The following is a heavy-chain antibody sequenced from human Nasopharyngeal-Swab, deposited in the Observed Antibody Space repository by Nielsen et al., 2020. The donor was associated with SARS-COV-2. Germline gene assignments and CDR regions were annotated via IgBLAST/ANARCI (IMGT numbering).Heavy chain of an antibody. CDR2: IYPGDSDT. Sequence: GESLKISCKGSGYSFTSYWIGWVRQMPGKGLEWMGIIYPGDSDTRYSPSFQGQVTISADKSISTAYLQWSSLKASDTAMYYRARRGSGSHGYYYGMDVWGQGTTVTVSS. J-gene: IGHJ6*02. D-gene: IGHD1-26*01. V-gene: IGHV5-51*01. CDR3: ARRGSGSHGYYYGMDV. CDR1: GYSFTSYW.